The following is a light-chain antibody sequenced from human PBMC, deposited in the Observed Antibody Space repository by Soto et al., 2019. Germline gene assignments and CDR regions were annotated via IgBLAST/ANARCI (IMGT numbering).Light chain of an antibody. J-gene: IGLJ1*01. CDR1: SSDVGGYNY. CDR3: CSYTVSGTYV. Sequence: QSVLTRPASVSGSPGQSITISCTGTSSDVGGYNYVSWYQQHPGKAPKLMIYAVSTRPSGVSNRFSGSKSGNTATLTMSGLQAEDEADYYCCSYTVSGTYVFGTGTKATVL. CDR2: AVS. V-gene: IGLV2-14*01.